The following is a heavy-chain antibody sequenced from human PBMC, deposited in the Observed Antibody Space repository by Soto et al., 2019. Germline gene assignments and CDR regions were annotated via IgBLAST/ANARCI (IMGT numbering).Heavy chain of an antibody. J-gene: IGHJ4*02. D-gene: IGHD6-19*01. CDR3: AREAVAATGEYFDY. CDR2: TYYRSKWYN. CDR1: GDSVSSNSAA. V-gene: IGHV6-1*01. Sequence: SQXLSLTCXXSGDSVSSNSAAWNWIRQSPSRGLEWLGRTYYRSKWYNDYAVSVKSRITINPDTSKNQFSLQLNSVTPEDTAVYYCAREAVAATGEYFDYWGQGTLVTVSS.